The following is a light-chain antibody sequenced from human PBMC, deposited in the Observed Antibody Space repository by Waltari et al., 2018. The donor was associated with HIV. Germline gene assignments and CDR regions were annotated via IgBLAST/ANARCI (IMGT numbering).Light chain of an antibody. J-gene: IGLJ2*01. V-gene: IGLV1-47*01. CDR1: SSNIGSNY. CDR3: AAWDDSLSGVV. Sequence: QSVLTQPPSASGTPGQRVTISCSGSSSNIGSNYVYWYQQLPGTAPKLLIYRNNRRPSGVPARFSGSKSGPSASLAISGLRSEDEADYYCAAWDDSLSGVVFGGGTKLTVL. CDR2: RNN.